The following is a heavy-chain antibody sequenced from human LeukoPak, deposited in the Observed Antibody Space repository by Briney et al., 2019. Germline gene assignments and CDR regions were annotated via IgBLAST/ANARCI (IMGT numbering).Heavy chain of an antibody. D-gene: IGHD3-22*01. V-gene: IGHV4-4*07. Sequence: ASETLSLTCTVSGGSISSYYWSWIRQPAGKGLEWIGRIYTSGSTNYNPSLKSRVTMSVDTSKNQFSLKLSSVTAADTAVYYCARDTYYYDSSGYYTFDYWGQGTLVTVSS. CDR1: GGSISSYY. J-gene: IGHJ4*02. CDR3: ARDTYYYDSSGYYTFDY. CDR2: IYTSGST.